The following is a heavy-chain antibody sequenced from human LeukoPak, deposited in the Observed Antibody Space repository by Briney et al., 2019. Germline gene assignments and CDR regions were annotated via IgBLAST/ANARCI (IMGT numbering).Heavy chain of an antibody. CDR2: INTNTGNP. D-gene: IGHD2-15*01. V-gene: IGHV7-4-1*02. Sequence: ASVKVSCKASGYTFTSYDINWVRQAPGQGLEWMGWINTNTGNPTYAQGFTGRFVFSLDTSVSTAYPQISSLKAEDTAVYYCARVVVAAKEGAFDIWGQGTMVTVSS. CDR1: GYTFTSYD. J-gene: IGHJ3*02. CDR3: ARVVVAAKEGAFDI.